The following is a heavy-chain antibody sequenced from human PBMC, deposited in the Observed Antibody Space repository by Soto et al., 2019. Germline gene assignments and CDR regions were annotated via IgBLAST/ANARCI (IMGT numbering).Heavy chain of an antibody. Sequence: QLQLQESGPGLVKPSETLSLTCTVSGGSISSSSYYWGWIRQPPGKGLEWIGSIYYSGSTYYNPSLKSRVTISVDTSKNQFSLKLSSVTAADTAVYYCARETRWVVVAATRSNFDYWGQGTLVTVSS. CDR3: ARETRWVVVAATRSNFDY. J-gene: IGHJ4*02. CDR1: GGSISSSSYY. V-gene: IGHV4-39*02. CDR2: IYYSGST. D-gene: IGHD2-15*01.